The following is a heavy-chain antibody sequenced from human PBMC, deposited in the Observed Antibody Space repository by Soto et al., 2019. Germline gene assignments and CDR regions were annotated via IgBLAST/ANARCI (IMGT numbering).Heavy chain of an antibody. Sequence: XVSLRLTCAASGFTFSSYSMNWVGQAPGKGLEWVSSISSSSSYIYYADSVKGRFTISRDNAKNSLYLQMNSLRAEDTAVYYCARDRFGVVKGWFDPWGQGTLVTVSS. D-gene: IGHD3-3*01. J-gene: IGHJ5*02. V-gene: IGHV3-21*01. CDR1: GFTFSSYS. CDR3: ARDRFGVVKGWFDP. CDR2: ISSSSSYI.